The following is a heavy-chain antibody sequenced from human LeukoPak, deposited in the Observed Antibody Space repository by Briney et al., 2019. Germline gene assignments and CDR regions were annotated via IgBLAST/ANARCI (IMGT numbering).Heavy chain of an antibody. CDR1: GFTFTSSA. D-gene: IGHD1-26*01. J-gene: IGHJ6*02. CDR3: AADTPRPYSGSYYYYYGMDV. Sequence: SVKVSCKASGFTFTSSAMQWVRQARGQRLEWIGWIVVGSGNTNYVQKFQERVTITRDMSTSTAYMELSSLRSEDTAVYYCAADTPRPYSGSYYYYYGMDVWGQGTTVTVSS. CDR2: IVVGSGNT. V-gene: IGHV1-58*02.